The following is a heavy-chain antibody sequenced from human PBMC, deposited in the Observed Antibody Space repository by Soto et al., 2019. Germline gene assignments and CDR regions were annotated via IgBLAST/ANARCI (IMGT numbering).Heavy chain of an antibody. J-gene: IGHJ6*02. V-gene: IGHV3-30*18. D-gene: IGHD2-2*01. Sequence: PGGSLRLSCAASGFTFSSYGMHWVRQATGKGLEWVAVISYDGSNKYYADSVKGRFTISRDNSKNTLYLQMNSLRAEDTAVYYCAKDRCSSTSCRTYYYYGMDVWGQGTTVTVSS. CDR3: AKDRCSSTSCRTYYYYGMDV. CDR2: ISYDGSNK. CDR1: GFTFSSYG.